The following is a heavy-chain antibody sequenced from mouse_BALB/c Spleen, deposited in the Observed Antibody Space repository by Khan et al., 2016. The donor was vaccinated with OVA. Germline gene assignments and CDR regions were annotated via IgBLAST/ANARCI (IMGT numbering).Heavy chain of an antibody. V-gene: IGHV1-77*01. CDR3: ARRDYGSSDPGFAY. J-gene: IGHJ3*01. CDR1: GYPFTDYV. Sequence: QVQLQQSGPDLVKPGASVKMSCTASGYPFTDYVITWVRQRSGQGLEWIGEINPGSITIYYNENFRGKATLTADKSSNTAYLQISSLTTEDTAVXFCARRDYGSSDPGFAYWGQGTLVTVSA. D-gene: IGHD1-1*01. CDR2: INPGSITI.